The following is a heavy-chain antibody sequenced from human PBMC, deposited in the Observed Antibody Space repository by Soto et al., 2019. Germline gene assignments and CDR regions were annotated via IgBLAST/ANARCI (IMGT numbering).Heavy chain of an antibody. V-gene: IGHV1-58*02. CDR1: GYTFTGYY. J-gene: IGHJ4*02. CDR2: IVVGSGNT. CDR3: AAVHCSGGSCYPGTGY. D-gene: IGHD2-15*01. Sequence: SVKVSCKASGYTFTGYYIHWVRQAPGQRLEWIGWIVVGSGNTNYAQKFQERVTITRDMSTSTVYMELRSLTSEDTAVYYCAAVHCSGGSCYPGTGYWGQGTLVTVSS.